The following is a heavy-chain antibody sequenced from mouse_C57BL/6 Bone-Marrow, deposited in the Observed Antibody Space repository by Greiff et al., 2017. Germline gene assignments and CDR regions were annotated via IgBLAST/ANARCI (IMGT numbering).Heavy chain of an antibody. Sequence: SGAELVKPGASVKISCKASGYAFSSYWMNWVKQRPGKGLEWIGQIYPGDGDTNYNGKFKGKATLTADKSSSPAYMQLSSLTSEDSAVYFCARKLQAWFAYWGQGTLVTVSA. CDR1: GYAFSSYW. J-gene: IGHJ3*01. CDR2: IYPGDGDT. CDR3: ARKLQAWFAY. V-gene: IGHV1-80*01. D-gene: IGHD1-1*01.